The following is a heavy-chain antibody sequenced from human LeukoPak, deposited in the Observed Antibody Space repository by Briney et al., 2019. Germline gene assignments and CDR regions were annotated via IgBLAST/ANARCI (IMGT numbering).Heavy chain of an antibody. Sequence: SQTLSLTCAISGDSVSSNSAAWNWISQSPSRGLEWLGRTYYRSKWYNDYAVSVKSRITINPDTSKNQFSLQLNSVTPEDTAVYYCASLPTASDAFDIWGQGTMVTVSS. CDR1: GDSVSSNSAA. CDR2: TYYRSKWYN. CDR3: ASLPTASDAFDI. J-gene: IGHJ3*02. V-gene: IGHV6-1*01. D-gene: IGHD2-21*02.